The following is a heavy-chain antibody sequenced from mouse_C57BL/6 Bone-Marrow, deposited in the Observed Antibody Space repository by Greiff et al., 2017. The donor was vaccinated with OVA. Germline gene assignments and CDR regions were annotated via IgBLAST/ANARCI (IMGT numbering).Heavy chain of an antibody. CDR1: GFTFSDYG. J-gene: IGHJ4*01. V-gene: IGHV5-15*04. Sequence: EVKLVESGGGLVQPGGSLKLSCAASGFTFSDYGMAWVRQAPRKGPEWVAFISNLAYSIYYADTVTGRFTISRENATNTLYLEMSSLRSEDTAMYYCARRDGYYAMDYWGQGTSVTVSS. D-gene: IGHD2-3*01. CDR2: ISNLAYSI. CDR3: ARRDGYYAMDY.